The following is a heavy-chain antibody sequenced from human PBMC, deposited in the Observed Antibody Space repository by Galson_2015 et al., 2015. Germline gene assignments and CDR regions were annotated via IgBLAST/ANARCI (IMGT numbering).Heavy chain of an antibody. CDR3: ARFWFGELITDY. J-gene: IGHJ4*02. CDR1: GYTFTSYD. CDR2: MNPNSGNT. V-gene: IGHV1-8*01. Sequence: SVKVSCKASGYTFTSYDINWVRQATGQGLEWMGWMNPNSGNTGYAQKFQGRVTMTRNTSISTAYMELSSLRPEDTAVYYCARFWFGELITDYWGQGTLVTVSS. D-gene: IGHD3-10*01.